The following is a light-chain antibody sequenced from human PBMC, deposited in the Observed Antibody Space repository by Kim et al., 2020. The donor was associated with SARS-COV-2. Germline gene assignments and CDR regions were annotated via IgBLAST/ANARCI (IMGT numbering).Light chain of an antibody. CDR3: QQYRYYSYT. V-gene: IGKV1-5*03. Sequence: DIQMTQSPSTLSANVGDRVIITCRASQSLDDWLAWYQHKPGKAPKLLIYMTSSLESGVPSRFSGSGFGTGFTLTISSLQPDDFATYYCQQYRYYSYTFGPGTKVDIK. CDR1: QSLDDW. CDR2: MTS. J-gene: IGKJ3*01.